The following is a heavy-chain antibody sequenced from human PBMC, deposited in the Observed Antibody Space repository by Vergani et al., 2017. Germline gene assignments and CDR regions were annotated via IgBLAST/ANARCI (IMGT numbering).Heavy chain of an antibody. CDR3: ARGGGNSGADAFDI. CDR2: ISYDGSNK. D-gene: IGHD4-23*01. J-gene: IGHJ3*02. CDR1: GFTFDDYA. V-gene: IGHV3-30-3*01. Sequence: VQLVESGGGLVQPGRSLRLSCAASGFTFDDYAMHWVRQAPGKGLEWVAVISYDGSNKYYADSVKGRFTISRDNSKNTLYLQMNSLRAEDTAVYYCARGGGNSGADAFDIWGQGTMVTVSS.